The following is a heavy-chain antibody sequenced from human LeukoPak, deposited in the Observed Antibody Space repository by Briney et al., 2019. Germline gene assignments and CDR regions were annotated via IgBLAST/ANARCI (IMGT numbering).Heavy chain of an antibody. CDR2: ISSSGGST. Sequence: PGGSLRLSCAASGFTLGSYAMSWVRQAPGKGLEWVSAISSSGGSTYHADSVKGRFTISRDNSKNTVHLQMKSLRAEDTAVYYCAKEGFGGYYPHYHYYGMDVWGQGTTVTVSS. J-gene: IGHJ6*02. CDR1: GFTLGSYA. D-gene: IGHD1-26*01. V-gene: IGHV3-23*01. CDR3: AKEGFGGYYPHYHYYGMDV.